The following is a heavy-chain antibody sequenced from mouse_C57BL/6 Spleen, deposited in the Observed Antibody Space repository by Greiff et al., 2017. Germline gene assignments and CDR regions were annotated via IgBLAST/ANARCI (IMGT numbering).Heavy chain of an antibody. CDR2: ISYDGSN. V-gene: IGHV3-6*01. CDR3: ATDSSGYDYFDY. CDR1: GYSITSGYY. J-gene: IGHJ2*01. D-gene: IGHD3-2*02. Sequence: EVKLMESGPGLVKPSQSLSLTCSVTGYSITSGYYWNWIRQFPGNKLEWMGYISYDGSNNYNPSLKNRISITRDTSKNQFFLKLNSVTTEDTATYYCATDSSGYDYFDYWGQGTTLTVSS.